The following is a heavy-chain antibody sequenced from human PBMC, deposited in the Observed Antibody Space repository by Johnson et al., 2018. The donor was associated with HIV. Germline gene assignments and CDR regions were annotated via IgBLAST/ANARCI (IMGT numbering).Heavy chain of an antibody. J-gene: IGHJ3*02. Sequence: QVQLVESGGGVVQPGRSLRLSCAASVFTFSDYYMSWIRQAPGKRLEWVSYISSGGNSIYYADSVKGRFTISRDNAKNSLFLQMNSLTAEATAVYYCARLVATKDYAFDIWGQGTMVTVSS. CDR2: ISSGGNSI. V-gene: IGHV3-11*04. D-gene: IGHD5-12*01. CDR3: ARLVATKDYAFDI. CDR1: VFTFSDYY.